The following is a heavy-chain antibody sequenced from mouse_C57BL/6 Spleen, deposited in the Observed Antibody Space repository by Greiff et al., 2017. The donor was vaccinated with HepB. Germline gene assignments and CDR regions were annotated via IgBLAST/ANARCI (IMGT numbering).Heavy chain of an antibody. Sequence: LVESGAELVKPGASVKISCKASGYAFSSYWMNWVKQRPGKGLEWIGQIYPGDGDTNYNGKFKGKATLTADKSSSTAYMQLSSLTSEDSAVYFCARPLYYYGSSHYYAMDYWGQGTSVTVSS. J-gene: IGHJ4*01. CDR1: GYAFSSYW. D-gene: IGHD1-1*01. V-gene: IGHV1-80*01. CDR2: IYPGDGDT. CDR3: ARPLYYYGSSHYYAMDY.